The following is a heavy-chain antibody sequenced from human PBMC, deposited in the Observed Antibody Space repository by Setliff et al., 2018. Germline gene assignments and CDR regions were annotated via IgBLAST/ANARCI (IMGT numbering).Heavy chain of an antibody. CDR1: GGSISSSSYY. V-gene: IGHV4-61*01. Sequence: PSETLSLTCTVSGGSISSSSYYWGWIRQPPGKGLEWIAYIYYSGSTNYNPSLKSRVTISVDTSKNQFSLKLSSVTAADTAVYYCAREWGSSSWSSPRYYYYGMDVWGQGTTVTVSS. D-gene: IGHD6-13*01. CDR3: AREWGSSSWSSPRYYYYGMDV. J-gene: IGHJ6*02. CDR2: IYYSGST.